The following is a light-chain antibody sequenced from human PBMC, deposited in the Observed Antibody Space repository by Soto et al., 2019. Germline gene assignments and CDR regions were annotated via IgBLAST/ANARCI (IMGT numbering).Light chain of an antibody. Sequence: DIVMTQSPDSLAVSLGERATINCKSSQSVLYSSNNKNYLAWYQQKPGQPPKLLIYWASTRESGVPDRFSGSGSGTDFTLTIRSLQAEDVAVYYGQQYYSTPPNTFGQGTKLEIK. CDR2: WAS. J-gene: IGKJ2*01. CDR3: QQYYSTPPNT. V-gene: IGKV4-1*01. CDR1: QSVLYSSNNKNY.